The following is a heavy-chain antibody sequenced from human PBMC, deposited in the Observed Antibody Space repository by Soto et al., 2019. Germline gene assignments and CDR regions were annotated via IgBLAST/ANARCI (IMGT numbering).Heavy chain of an antibody. CDR3: ATRITVFGLLIPPFDP. CDR2: ITHTVGT. Sequence: PXGTLDLTGAVYGGSGNGYYWNWLRQPPGNGLEWIGEITHTVGTHYNPSLKSRVTMSVDTSKNQFSLRLSSVTAADTAIYYCATRITVFGLLIPPFDPWGQGTQFTVSS. CDR1: GGSGNGYY. J-gene: IGHJ5*02. D-gene: IGHD3-3*01. V-gene: IGHV4-34*01.